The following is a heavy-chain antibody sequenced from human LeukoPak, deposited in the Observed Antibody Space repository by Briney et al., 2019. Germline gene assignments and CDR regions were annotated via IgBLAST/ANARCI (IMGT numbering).Heavy chain of an antibody. CDR3: AKASGYDYLALVY. CDR2: ISGDGGST. D-gene: IGHD5-12*01. J-gene: IGHJ4*02. CDR1: GFTFSGYA. V-gene: IGHV3-43*02. Sequence: PGGSLRLSCAASGFTFSGYAMHWVRQAPGKGLEWVSLISGDGGSTYYADSVKGRFTISRDNTKNTLYLQMNSLRTEDIALYYCAKASGYDYLALVYWGEGTLVTVSS.